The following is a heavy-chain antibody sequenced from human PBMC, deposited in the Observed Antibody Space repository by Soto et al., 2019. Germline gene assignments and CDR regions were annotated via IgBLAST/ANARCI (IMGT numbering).Heavy chain of an antibody. CDR3: ARGDIVVVVASTAGYGMDV. V-gene: IGHV3-33*01. CDR1: GFTFSSYG. Sequence: VGSLRFSCAASGFTFSSYGMHWVRQAPGKGLEWVAVIWYDGSNKYYADSVKGRFTISRDNSKNTLYLQMNSLRAEDTAVYYCARGDIVVVVASTAGYGMDVWGQGTTVTVSS. J-gene: IGHJ6*02. CDR2: IWYDGSNK. D-gene: IGHD2-15*01.